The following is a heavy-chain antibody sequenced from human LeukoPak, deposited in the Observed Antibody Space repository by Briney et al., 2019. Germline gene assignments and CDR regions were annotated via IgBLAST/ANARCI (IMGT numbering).Heavy chain of an antibody. Sequence: ASVKVSCKASGYTFTSYYMHWVRQAPGQGLEWMGIINPSGGSTSYAQKLQGRVTMTRDTSTSTVYMELSSLRSEDTAVYSCARGPRITIIRGGQWYCHMDVWGKGTTVTISS. CDR1: GYTFTSYY. V-gene: IGHV1-46*01. CDR3: ARGPRITIIRGGQWYCHMDV. D-gene: IGHD3-10*01. J-gene: IGHJ6*03. CDR2: INPSGGST.